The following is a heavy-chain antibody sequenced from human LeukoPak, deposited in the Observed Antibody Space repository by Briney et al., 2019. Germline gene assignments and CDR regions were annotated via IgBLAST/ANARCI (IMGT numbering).Heavy chain of an antibody. V-gene: IGHV3-30*18. J-gene: IGHJ4*02. CDR2: ISYDGSNK. Sequence: PGGSLRLSCAASGFTFSSYGMHWVRQAPGKGLEWVAVISYDGSNKYYADSVKGRFTISRDNSKNTLYLQMNSLRAEDTATYYCAKGLIVGASFDYWGQGTLVTVSS. D-gene: IGHD1-26*01. CDR3: AKGLIVGASFDY. CDR1: GFTFSSYG.